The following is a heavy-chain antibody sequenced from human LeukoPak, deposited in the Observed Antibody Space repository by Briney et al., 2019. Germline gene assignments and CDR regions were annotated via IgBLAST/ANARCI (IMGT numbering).Heavy chain of an antibody. Sequence: GASVKVSCKASGYTFTTYGISWVRQAPGQGFEWMGWISAYNGNTNYAQKLQGRVTMTTDTSTSTAYMELRSLRSDDTAVYYCARGAVVVPAATPFDYWGQGTLVTVSS. J-gene: IGHJ4*02. D-gene: IGHD2-2*01. CDR3: ARGAVVVPAATPFDY. V-gene: IGHV1-18*04. CDR2: ISAYNGNT. CDR1: GYTFTTYG.